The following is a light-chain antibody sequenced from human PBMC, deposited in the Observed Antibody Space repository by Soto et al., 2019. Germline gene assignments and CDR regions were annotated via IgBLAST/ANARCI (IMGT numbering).Light chain of an antibody. CDR1: SSDVGGYNY. CDR2: EVS. CDR3: SSYAGSNNRVV. V-gene: IGLV2-8*01. J-gene: IGLJ2*01. Sequence: QSALTQPPSASGSPGQSVTISCTGTSSDVGGYNYVSWYQQHPGKAPKLMIYEVSKRPSGVPDRFSGYKSGNTASLTVSGLRAEDEDDYYCSSYAGSNNRVVFGGGTKLTVL.